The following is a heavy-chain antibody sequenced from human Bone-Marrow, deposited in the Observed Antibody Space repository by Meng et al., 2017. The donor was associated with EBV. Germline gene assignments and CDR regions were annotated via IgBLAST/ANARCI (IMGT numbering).Heavy chain of an antibody. V-gene: IGHV1-18*01. CDR2: IHGYSANT. CDR3: VRFSNYVLDH. Sequence: QIQLGQSGGEVQKPGASVRVSCKTSCYTFSSFTLNWVRQVPGQGFEWVGWIHGYSANTHYAQKFHGRVNMSTDTSTDTSYMELKNLRPDDTAIYYCVRFSNYVLDHWGQGTLVTVSS. J-gene: IGHJ4*02. CDR1: CYTFSSFT. D-gene: IGHD3-10*01.